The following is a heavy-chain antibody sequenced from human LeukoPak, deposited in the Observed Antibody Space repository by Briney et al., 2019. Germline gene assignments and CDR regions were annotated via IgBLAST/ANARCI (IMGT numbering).Heavy chain of an antibody. CDR1: GLTFSSYR. V-gene: IGHV3-48*01. J-gene: IGHJ4*02. CDR2: NNSSSSTI. CDR3: ARSSRELGGYAPWELMPPFDY. D-gene: IGHD1-7*01. Sequence: GGSLRLSCAASGLTFSSYRMNWVPQAPGKGLEEGSYNNSSSSTIYYADSVKGRFTISRDNAKNSLHLQMNSLRAEDTAVYYCARSSRELGGYAPWELMPPFDYWGQGTLVTVSS.